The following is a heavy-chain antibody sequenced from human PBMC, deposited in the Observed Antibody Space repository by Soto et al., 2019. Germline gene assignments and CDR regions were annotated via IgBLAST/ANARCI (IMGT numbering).Heavy chain of an antibody. CDR3: ARLSSSGWPIHS. D-gene: IGHD6-19*01. J-gene: IGHJ4*02. CDR1: GGSISSGGYY. CDR2: TYYSENT. V-gene: IGHV4-31*03. Sequence: PSETLSLTCTVSGGSISSGGYYWNRIRQHPGKGLEWIGYTYYSENTYYNPSLNSRITISADTSKNQFSLKLSSVTAADTAVYYCARLSSSGWPIHSCGQGTLVTVSS.